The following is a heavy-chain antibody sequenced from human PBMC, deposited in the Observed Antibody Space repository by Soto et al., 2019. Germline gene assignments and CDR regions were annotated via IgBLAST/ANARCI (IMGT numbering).Heavy chain of an antibody. CDR1: GFTFSSYG. D-gene: IGHD3-9*01. CDR2: ISYDGSNK. CDR3: AKDLHFDWLSKPGPFDY. Sequence: GGSLRLSCAASGFTFSSYGMHWVRQAPGKGLEWVAVISYDGSNKYYADSVKGRFTISRDNSKNTLYLQMNSLRAEDTAVYYCAKDLHFDWLSKPGPFDYWGQGTLVTVSS. J-gene: IGHJ4*02. V-gene: IGHV3-30*18.